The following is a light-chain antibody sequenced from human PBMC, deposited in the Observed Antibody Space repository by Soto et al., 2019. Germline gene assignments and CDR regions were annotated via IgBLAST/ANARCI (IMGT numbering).Light chain of an antibody. V-gene: IGKV3-11*01. CDR1: QSVSSN. J-gene: IGKJ1*01. CDR3: QQRSDWPWT. Sequence: EIVVTKSPATLSLSPGERATLSCRASQSVSSNLAWYRQKPGQAPRLLIYDSSNRAAGIPARFSGSGSGTDFTLTVSSLEPEDFVVYYCQQRSDWPWTVGQGTKVDIK. CDR2: DSS.